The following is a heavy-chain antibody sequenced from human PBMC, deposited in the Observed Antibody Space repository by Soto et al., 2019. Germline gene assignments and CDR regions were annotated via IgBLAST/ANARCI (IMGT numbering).Heavy chain of an antibody. Sequence: SETLSLTCIVSGGSISSTSYYWGWIRQPPGKGLEWIGSAFYNGSTYCNPSLKSRVTISVDSSKNQFSLKMNSVTAADTAVYYCARQGPGITIFGVVIPYNWFDPWGQGTLVTVSS. V-gene: IGHV4-39*01. CDR3: ARQGPGITIFGVVIPYNWFDP. J-gene: IGHJ5*02. CDR2: AFYNGST. CDR1: GGSISSTSYY. D-gene: IGHD3-3*01.